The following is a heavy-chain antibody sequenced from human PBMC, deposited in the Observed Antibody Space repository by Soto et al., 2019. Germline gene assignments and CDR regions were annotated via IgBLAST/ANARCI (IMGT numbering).Heavy chain of an antibody. D-gene: IGHD2-15*01. CDR3: ARGCRSSDYYYYYGMDV. V-gene: IGHV1-46*01. CDR1: GYTFTIYY. Sequence: ASVKVSCKASGYTFTIYYIHWVRQAPGQRLEWMGVINPSGAITTYAQRFQGRVTMTRDTSTSTVYMELSSLRSDDTAVYYCARGCRSSDYYYYYGMDVWGQGTTVTVSS. J-gene: IGHJ6*02. CDR2: INPSGAIT.